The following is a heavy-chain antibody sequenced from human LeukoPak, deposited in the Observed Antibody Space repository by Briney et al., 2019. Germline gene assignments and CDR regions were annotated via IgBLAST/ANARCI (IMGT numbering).Heavy chain of an antibody. CDR2: INHSGST. V-gene: IGHV4-34*01. J-gene: IGHJ5*02. CDR1: GGSFSGYY. Sequence: SETLSLTCAVYGGSFSGYYWSWIRQPPGKGLEWIGEINHSGSTNYNPSLKSRVTTSVDASKNQFSLKLSSVTAADTAVYYCARGDDYGVHFDPWGQGTLVTVSS. D-gene: IGHD4-17*01. CDR3: ARGDDYGVHFDP.